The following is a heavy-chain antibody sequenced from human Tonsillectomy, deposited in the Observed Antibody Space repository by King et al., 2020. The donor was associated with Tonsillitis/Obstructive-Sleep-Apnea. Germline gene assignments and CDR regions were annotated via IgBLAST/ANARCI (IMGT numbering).Heavy chain of an antibody. CDR1: GGSVSSGSYY. D-gene: IGHD2-2*01. J-gene: IGHJ3*02. Sequence: QLQESGPGLVKPSETLSLTCTVSGGSVSSGSYYWSWIRQPPGKGLEWIGYIYYIGSTNHNPSLKSRVTISVDTSKNQFSLKLSSVTAADTAVYYCANGHIVLPAASIWGQGTMVTVSS. CDR2: IYYIGST. V-gene: IGHV4-61*01. CDR3: ANGHIVLPAASI.